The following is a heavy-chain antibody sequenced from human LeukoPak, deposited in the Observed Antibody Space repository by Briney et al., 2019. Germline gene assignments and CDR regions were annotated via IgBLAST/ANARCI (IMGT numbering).Heavy chain of an antibody. V-gene: IGHV3-48*04. J-gene: IGHJ4*02. CDR2: ISSSGSTI. D-gene: IGHD3-10*01. Sequence: GGSLRLSCAASGFTFSSYAMSWVRQAPGKGLEWVSYISSSGSTIYYADSVKGRFTISRDNAKNSLYLQMNSLRAEDTAVYYCARPRSSYYYGSGSYYNYWGQGTLVTVSS. CDR3: ARPRSSYYYGSGSYYNY. CDR1: GFTFSSYA.